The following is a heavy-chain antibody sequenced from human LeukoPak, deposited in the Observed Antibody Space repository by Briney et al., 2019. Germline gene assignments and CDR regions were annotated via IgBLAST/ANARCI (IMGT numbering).Heavy chain of an antibody. Sequence: GASVKVSCKASGGTFSSYDLSWVRQAPGQGLEWMGGIIPIFGTANYAQKFQGRVTITADKSTSTAYMELSSLRSEDTAVYYCARDDFGVVMPNDAFDIWGQGTMVTVSS. D-gene: IGHD3-3*01. CDR2: IIPIFGTA. J-gene: IGHJ3*02. CDR1: GGTFSSYD. V-gene: IGHV1-69*06. CDR3: ARDDFGVVMPNDAFDI.